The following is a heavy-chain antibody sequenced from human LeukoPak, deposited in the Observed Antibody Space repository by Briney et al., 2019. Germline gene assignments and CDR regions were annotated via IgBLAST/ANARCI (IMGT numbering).Heavy chain of an antibody. CDR3: ARHLSGWPPRVTLPFDY. D-gene: IGHD6-19*01. CDR2: IYYSGST. V-gene: IGHV4-39*01. CDR1: GGSISSSSYY. J-gene: IGHJ4*02. Sequence: SETLSLTCTVSGGSISSSSYYWGWIRQPPGKGLEWIGSIYYSGSTYYNPSLNSRVTISVDTSKNQFSLKLSSVTAADTAAYYCARHLSGWPPRVTLPFDYWGQGTLVTVSS.